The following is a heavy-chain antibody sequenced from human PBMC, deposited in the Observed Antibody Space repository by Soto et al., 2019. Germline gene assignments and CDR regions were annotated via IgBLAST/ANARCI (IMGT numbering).Heavy chain of an antibody. CDR2: IYTSGDT. J-gene: IGHJ4*02. V-gene: IGHV4-4*07. CDR1: GDSIISYS. CDR3: ARDYRETVAGPTPYYFDY. D-gene: IGHD6-19*01. Sequence: SETLSLTCSVSGDSIISYSCICIRHPSCKGLEWIVRIYTSGDTNYNPSLKSRVTMSVDTSKNQFSLKVSSVTAADTAVYYCARDYRETVAGPTPYYFDYWGQGTPVTVSS.